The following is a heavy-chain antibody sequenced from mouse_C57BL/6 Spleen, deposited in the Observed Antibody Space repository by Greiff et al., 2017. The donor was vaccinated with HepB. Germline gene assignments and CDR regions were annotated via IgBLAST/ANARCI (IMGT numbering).Heavy chain of an antibody. J-gene: IGHJ2*01. V-gene: IGHV1-72*01. CDR1: GYTFTSYW. CDR3: ASTVVATGGRLDYFDY. CDR2: IDPNSGGT. D-gene: IGHD1-1*01. Sequence: VQLQQPGAELVKPGASVKLSCKASGYTFTSYWMHWVKQRPGRGLEWIGRIDPNSGGTKYNEKFKSKATLTLDKPSSTAYMQLSSLTSEDSAVYYCASTVVATGGRLDYFDYWGQGTTLTVSS.